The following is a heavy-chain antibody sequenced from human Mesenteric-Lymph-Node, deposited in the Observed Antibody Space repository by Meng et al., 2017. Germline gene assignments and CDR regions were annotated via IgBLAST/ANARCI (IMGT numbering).Heavy chain of an antibody. V-gene: IGHV1-58*01. CDR2: IVVGSGNT. CDR1: GFTFTSSA. J-gene: IGHJ6*02. Sequence: SVKVSCKASGFTFTSSAVQWVRQARGQRLEWIGWIVVGSGNTNYAQKFQERVTITRDMSTSTAYMELSSLRSEDKAVYYCAKVSPSSSWYRMVELYDGMDVWGQGTTVTVSS. D-gene: IGHD6-13*01. CDR3: AKVSPSSSWYRMVELYDGMDV.